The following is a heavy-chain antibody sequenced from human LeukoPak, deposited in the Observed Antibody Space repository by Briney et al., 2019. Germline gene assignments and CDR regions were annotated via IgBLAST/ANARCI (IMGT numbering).Heavy chain of an antibody. CDR3: AMQQQLISFDY. D-gene: IGHD6-13*01. CDR1: GGSISSSSYY. Sequence: SETLSLTCTVSGGSISSSSYYWGWIRQPPGKGLEWIGSIYHSGSTYYNPSLKSRVTISVDTSKNQFSLKLSSVTAADTAVYYCAMQQQLISFDYWGQGTLVTVSS. CDR2: IYHSGST. V-gene: IGHV4-39*07. J-gene: IGHJ4*02.